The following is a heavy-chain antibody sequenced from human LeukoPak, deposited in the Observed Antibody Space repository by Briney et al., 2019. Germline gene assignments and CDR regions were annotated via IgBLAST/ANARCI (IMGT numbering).Heavy chain of an antibody. D-gene: IGHD1-14*01. V-gene: IGHV3-23*01. J-gene: IGHJ4*02. CDR3: AKGIRRYPEPGSWSCFDY. CDR2: ISGGGTSF. CDR1: AFTFSENA. Sequence: GGTLRPYCTAHAFTFSENARTWARQAPGQAPNRVSAISGGGTSFYYEDSVKGRFTISRGHPNHTLYLHMSSLRPEAAAVYYCAKGIRRYPEPGSWSCFDYWGQGTRVTVSS.